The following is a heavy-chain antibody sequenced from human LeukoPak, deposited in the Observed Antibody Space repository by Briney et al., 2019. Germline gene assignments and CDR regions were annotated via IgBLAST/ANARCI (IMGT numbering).Heavy chain of an antibody. CDR1: GDSVSRSDSY. J-gene: IGHJ1*01. D-gene: IGHD3-22*01. V-gene: IGHV4-39*01. CDR2: IYYSGRT. CDR3: ARRRYYDGSGYLE. Sequence: SETLSLTXSVSGDSVSRSDSYWDWISQPPGKGLEWIGTIYYSGRTYYSPSLKSRVTMSVDPSNNQFSLNLRSVTAADTALYYCARRRYYDGSGYLEWGQGTLLSVSS.